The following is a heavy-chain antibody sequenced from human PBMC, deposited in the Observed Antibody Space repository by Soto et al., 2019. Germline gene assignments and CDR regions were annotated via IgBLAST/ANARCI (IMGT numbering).Heavy chain of an antibody. V-gene: IGHV4-59*01. CDR2: IYYSGSA. CDR1: GGSISTYY. Sequence: SETLSLTCTVSGGSISTYYWNWIRQPPGKGLESIGYIYYSGSANYSPSLKSRVTISVDTSKNEFSLKLSSVTAADTAVYYCARGRRGFWSGYYGRNYYGMDVWGQGTTVTVSS. J-gene: IGHJ6*02. D-gene: IGHD3-3*01. CDR3: ARGRRGFWSGYYGRNYYGMDV.